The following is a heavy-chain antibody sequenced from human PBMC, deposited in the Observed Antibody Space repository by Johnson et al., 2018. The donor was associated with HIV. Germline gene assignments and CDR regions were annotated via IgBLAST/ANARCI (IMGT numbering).Heavy chain of an antibody. V-gene: IGHV3-15*01. J-gene: IGHJ3*02. CDR2: TLSEKHYETA. CDR3: AREGPPRAFDI. Sequence: VHLVESGGGLVQAGGSLRLSCAASALTFNKAWMSWVRQAPGKGLEWAGRTLSEKHYETADSAAPVKGRFTISRDDSKNTLYLQMNSLRAEDTAVYDCAREGPPRAFDIWGQGTMVTVSS. CDR1: ALTFNKAW.